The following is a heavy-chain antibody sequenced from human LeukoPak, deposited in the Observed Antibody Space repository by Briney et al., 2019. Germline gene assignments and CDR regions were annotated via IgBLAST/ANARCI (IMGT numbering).Heavy chain of an antibody. J-gene: IGHJ4*02. D-gene: IGHD4-17*01. V-gene: IGHV2-70*11. Sequence: SGPTLVNPTQTLTLTCTFSGFSLSTSGMCVSWIRQPPGKALEWLARIDWDDDKYYSTSLKTRLTISKDTSENQVVLTMTNMDPVDTATYHCARTYGDYSLFDYWGQGTLVTVSS. CDR1: GFSLSTSGMC. CDR3: ARTYGDYSLFDY. CDR2: IDWDDDK.